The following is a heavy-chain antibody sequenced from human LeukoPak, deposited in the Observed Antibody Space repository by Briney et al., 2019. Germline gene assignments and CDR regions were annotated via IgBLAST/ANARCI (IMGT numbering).Heavy chain of an antibody. CDR1: GGTFSSYA. J-gene: IGHJ5*02. Sequence: SVNVSCKASGGTFSSYAISWVRQAPGQGLEWMGRIIPILGIANYAQKFQGRVTITADKSTSTAYMELSSLRSEDTAVYYCARTARASTSSGFVGSHWFDPWGQGTLVTVSS. D-gene: IGHD6-19*01. V-gene: IGHV1-69*04. CDR2: IIPILGIA. CDR3: ARTARASTSSGFVGSHWFDP.